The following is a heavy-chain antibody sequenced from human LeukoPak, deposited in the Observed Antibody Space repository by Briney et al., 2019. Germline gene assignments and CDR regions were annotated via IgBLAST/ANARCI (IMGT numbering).Heavy chain of an antibody. CDR2: IYYSGST. CDR1: GGSISPYY. D-gene: IGHD3-22*01. V-gene: IGHV4-59*01. CDR3: ARSTWLLDK. Sequence: SETLSLTCTVSGGSISPYYWSWIRQPPGKGLEWIGDIYYSGSTNYNPSLKSRVTISLDTSKNQFSLKLSSVTAADTAVYYCARSTWLLDKWGQGTLVTVSS. J-gene: IGHJ4*02.